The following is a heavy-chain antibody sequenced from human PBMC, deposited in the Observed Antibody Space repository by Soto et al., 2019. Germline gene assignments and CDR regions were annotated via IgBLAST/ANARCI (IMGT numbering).Heavy chain of an antibody. J-gene: IGHJ6*03. CDR3: ARRRAVVVPAANYYYYYMDV. CDR1: GGSISSYY. D-gene: IGHD2-2*01. Sequence: QVQLQESGPGLVKPSETLSLTCTVSGGSISSYYWSWIRQPPGKGLEWIGYIYYSGSTNYNPSLKSRVTISVDTSKNQFSLKLSSVTAAATAVYYCARRRAVVVPAANYYYYYMDVWGKGTTVTVSS. CDR2: IYYSGST. V-gene: IGHV4-59*08.